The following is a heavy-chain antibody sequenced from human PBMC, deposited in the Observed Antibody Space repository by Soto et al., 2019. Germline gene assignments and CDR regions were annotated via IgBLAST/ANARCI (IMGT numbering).Heavy chain of an antibody. D-gene: IGHD3-10*01. V-gene: IGHV1-18*01. J-gene: IGHJ4*02. CDR3: ARESRTWVDGVIGPGDY. CDR1: GYIFTSIA. CDR2: IRVRNGDT. Sequence: QVQFAQSGAEVKEPGDSVKVSCRASGYIFTSIAITWVRQAPGKGLEWRGWIRVRNGDTHYAPKFRGRVTVTRDTSTSTAYMELRSLRSDDTAVYYCARESRTWVDGVIGPGDYWGQGTLVTVSS.